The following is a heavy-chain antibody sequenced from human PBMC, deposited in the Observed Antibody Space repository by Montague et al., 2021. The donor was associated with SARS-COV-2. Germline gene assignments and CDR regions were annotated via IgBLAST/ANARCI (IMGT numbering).Heavy chain of an antibody. CDR1: GFTFSTYG. CDR3: ARDRTMIRGIFPYYSGMDL. Sequence: SLRLSCAASGFTFSTYGMNWVRQAPGKGLEWVSKISSGGSTMDHADSVKGRFTISRDDAKNSLYLQMNSLRAEDTAVYYCARDRTMIRGIFPYYSGMDLWGQGTTVTVSS. D-gene: IGHD3-10*01. J-gene: IGHJ6*02. V-gene: IGHV3-48*03. CDR2: ISSGGSTM.